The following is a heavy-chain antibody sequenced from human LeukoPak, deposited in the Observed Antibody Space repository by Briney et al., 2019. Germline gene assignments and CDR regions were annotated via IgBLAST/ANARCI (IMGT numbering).Heavy chain of an antibody. J-gene: IGHJ3*02. CDR2: ISAYNGNT. D-gene: IGHD3-22*01. CDR1: DYTFTSYG. Sequence: ASVKVSCKAYDYTFTSYGISWVRQDPGQGLEWMGRISAYNGNTNYAQKLQGRVTMTADTSTSTAYMELRSLRSDDTAVYYCARDRWVITPDAFDIWGQGTMVTVSS. V-gene: IGHV1-18*01. CDR3: ARDRWVITPDAFDI.